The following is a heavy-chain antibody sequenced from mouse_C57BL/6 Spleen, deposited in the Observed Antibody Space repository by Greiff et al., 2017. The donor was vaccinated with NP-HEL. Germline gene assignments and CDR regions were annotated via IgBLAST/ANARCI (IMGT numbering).Heavy chain of an antibody. V-gene: IGHV10-1*01. CDR2: IRSKSNNYAT. Sequence: EVHLVESGGGLVQPKGSLKLSCAASGFSFNTYAMNWVRQAPGQGLEWVARIRSKSNNYATYYADSVKDRFTISRDESESMLYLQMNNLKTEDTAMYYSVYDGYSFAYWGQGTLVTVSA. CDR1: GFSFNTYA. CDR3: VYDGYSFAY. D-gene: IGHD2-3*01. J-gene: IGHJ3*01.